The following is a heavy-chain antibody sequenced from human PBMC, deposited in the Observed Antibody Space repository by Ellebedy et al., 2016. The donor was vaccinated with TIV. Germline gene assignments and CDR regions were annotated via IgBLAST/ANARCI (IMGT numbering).Heavy chain of an antibody. CDR1: GDSVSSNSAA. CDR3: LSDGGRGLDAFDI. Sequence: MPSETLSLTCAISGDSVSSNSAAWNWIRQSPSRGLEWLGRTYYRSKWYNEYAVSVKSRITINPDTSKNLFSLHLNSVTPEDTAVYYCLSDGGRGLDAFDIWGQGTMVTVSS. D-gene: IGHD3-16*01. CDR2: TYYRSKWYN. V-gene: IGHV6-1*01. J-gene: IGHJ3*02.